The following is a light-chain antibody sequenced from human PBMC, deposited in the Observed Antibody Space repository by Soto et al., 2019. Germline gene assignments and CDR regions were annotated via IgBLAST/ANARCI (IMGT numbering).Light chain of an antibody. Sequence: IGMTRSPANLSVSPGERATLSCRASQTIYSNVAWYQQRPGQPPRLLIYRSSSRATGIPARFSGSGSGTEFTLTINSLQSEDFAVYYCQQYQNLWTFGQGTKVDIK. J-gene: IGKJ1*01. CDR3: QQYQNLWT. CDR1: QTIYSN. CDR2: RSS. V-gene: IGKV3-15*01.